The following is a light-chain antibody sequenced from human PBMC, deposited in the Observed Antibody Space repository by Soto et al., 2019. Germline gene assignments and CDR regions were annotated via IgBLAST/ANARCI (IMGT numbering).Light chain of an antibody. V-gene: IGLV3-1*01. J-gene: IGLJ2*01. CDR1: KLGDKY. CDR3: QAWDSSRV. Sequence: SYELTQPPSVSVSPGQTASITCSGDKLGDKYACWYQQKPGQSPVLVIYQDSKRPSGIPERFSGSNSGNTATLTISGTQAMDEADYSCQAWDSSRVFGGGTKVTVL. CDR2: QDS.